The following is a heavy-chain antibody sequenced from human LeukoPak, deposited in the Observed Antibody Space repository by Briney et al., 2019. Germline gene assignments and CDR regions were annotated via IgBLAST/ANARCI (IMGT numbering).Heavy chain of an antibody. CDR3: AREGGGVGAIDY. J-gene: IGHJ4*02. D-gene: IGHD1-26*01. CDR1: GFTFSSYA. Sequence: PGRSLRLSCAASGFTFSSYAMHWVRQAPGKGLEWVAVISYDGSNKYYADSVKGRFTISRDNSKNTLYLQMNSLRAEDTAVYYCAREGGGVGAIDYWGQGTLVTVSS. V-gene: IGHV3-30*01. CDR2: ISYDGSNK.